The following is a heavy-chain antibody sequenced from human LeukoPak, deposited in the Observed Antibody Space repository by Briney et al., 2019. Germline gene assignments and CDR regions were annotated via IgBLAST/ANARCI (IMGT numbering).Heavy chain of an antibody. CDR2: TYHSGST. D-gene: IGHD2-21*01. CDR3: ARSIVMPEFDYYMDV. J-gene: IGHJ6*03. Sequence: PSETLSLTCIVSGGSISSGGYYWSWIRQPPGRGLEWIGYTYHSGSTYYNPSLKSRVTISIDRSKNQFSLKLSSVTAADTAVYYCARSIVMPEFDYYMDVWGKGTTVTVSS. CDR1: GGSISSGGYY. V-gene: IGHV4-30-2*01.